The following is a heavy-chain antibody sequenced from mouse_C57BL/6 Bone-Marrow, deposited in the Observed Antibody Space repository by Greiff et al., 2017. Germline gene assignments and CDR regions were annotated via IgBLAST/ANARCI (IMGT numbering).Heavy chain of an antibody. CDR3: ARNWYDYDLGSMDY. CDR2: IDPSDSYT. V-gene: IGHV1-69*01. D-gene: IGHD2-4*01. J-gene: IGHJ4*01. CDR1: GYTFTSYW. Sequence: QVQLQQPGAELVMPGASVKLSCKASGYTFTSYWMHWVKQRPGQGLEWIGEIDPSDSYTNYNQKFKGKSTLTVDKSSSTAYMQLSSLTSEDSAVYYCARNWYDYDLGSMDYWGQGTSVTVSS.